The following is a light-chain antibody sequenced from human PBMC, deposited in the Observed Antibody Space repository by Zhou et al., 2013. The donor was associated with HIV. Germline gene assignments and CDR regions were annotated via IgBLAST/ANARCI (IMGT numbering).Light chain of an antibody. Sequence: QSALTQPRSVSGSPGQSVTISCTGTNSDIGGYNYVSWYQQHPGEVPKLMIYEVNQRPSGVPDRFSGSKSGNTASLTISGLQAEDEADYYCCSYAGSYILVFGGGTKLTVL. CDR1: NSDIGGYNY. CDR3: CSYAGSYILV. CDR2: EVN. V-gene: IGLV2-11*01. J-gene: IGLJ2*01.